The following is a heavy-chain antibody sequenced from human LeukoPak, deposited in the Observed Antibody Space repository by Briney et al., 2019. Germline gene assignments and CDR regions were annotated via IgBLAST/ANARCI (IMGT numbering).Heavy chain of an antibody. J-gene: IGHJ5*02. D-gene: IGHD3-22*01. V-gene: IGHV4-59*01. CDR3: ARATYDSSGITTCWFDP. Sequence: SETLSLTCTASGSSISSYYWSWIRQPPGKGLEWIGYIYYSGSTNYNPSLKSRVTISVDTSKNQFPLKLSSVTAADTAVYYCARATYDSSGITTCWFDPWGQGTLVTVSS. CDR2: IYYSGST. CDR1: GSSISSYY.